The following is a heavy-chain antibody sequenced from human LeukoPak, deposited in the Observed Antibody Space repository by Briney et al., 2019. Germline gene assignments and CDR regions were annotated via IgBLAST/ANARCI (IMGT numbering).Heavy chain of an antibody. CDR3: ATEGYCTGISCYRS. Sequence: ASVTVSCKASGFTFIYYYIHWVHQAPGKGLEWMGRVNPEDGERTYAEKFQGRVTITADTSTDTAYMELSGLRSEDTAVYYCATEGYCTGISCYRSWGQGTLVTVSS. D-gene: IGHD2-2*01. V-gene: IGHV1-69-2*01. CDR1: GFTFIYYY. CDR2: VNPEDGER. J-gene: IGHJ5*02.